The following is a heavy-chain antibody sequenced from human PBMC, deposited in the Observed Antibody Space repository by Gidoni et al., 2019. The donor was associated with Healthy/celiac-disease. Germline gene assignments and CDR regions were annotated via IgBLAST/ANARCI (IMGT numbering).Heavy chain of an antibody. J-gene: IGHJ4*02. V-gene: IGHV3-21*01. CDR1: GFTFSSNS. Sequence: EVQLVESGGGLVKPGGSLRLSCEASGFTFSSNSMNWVRQAPGKGLEWVSSMSSSSSYIYYADSVKGRFTISRDNAKNSLYLQMNSLRAEDTAVYYCARDLWFGERALGYWGQGTLVTVSS. CDR2: MSSSSSYI. CDR3: ARDLWFGERALGY. D-gene: IGHD3-10*01.